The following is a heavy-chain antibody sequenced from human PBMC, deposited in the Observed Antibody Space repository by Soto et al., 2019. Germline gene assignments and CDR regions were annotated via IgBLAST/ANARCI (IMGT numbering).Heavy chain of an antibody. CDR2: FIPLFGTA. V-gene: IGHV1-69*12. J-gene: IGHJ4*02. CDR1: GGSFSSYG. Sequence: QVQLVQSGAEVKKPGSSVKVSCKASGGSFSSYGISWVRQAPGQGLEWMGGFIPLFGTANYAQKFQGRVTIIADESTSTAYMELSSLRSEDTAVYYCARAIGSSSWYFDYWGQGTLVTVSS. CDR3: ARAIGSSSWYFDY. D-gene: IGHD6-13*01.